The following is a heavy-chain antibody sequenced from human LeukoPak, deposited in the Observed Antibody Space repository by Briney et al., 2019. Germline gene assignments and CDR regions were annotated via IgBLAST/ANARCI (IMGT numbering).Heavy chain of an antibody. CDR1: NGSFSGYY. CDR3: ARTTEAHSWRTRYYDYYMDV. V-gene: IGHV4-34*01. CDR2: INHSGGT. Sequence: SETLSLTCAVYNGSFSGYYWSWIRQSPGKGLEWIGEINHSGGTNYNPSLKSRLTISVDTSKNQFSLKLSSVTAADTAVYYCARTTEAHSWRTRYYDYYMDVWGKGTTVTVSS. J-gene: IGHJ6*03. D-gene: IGHD6-13*01.